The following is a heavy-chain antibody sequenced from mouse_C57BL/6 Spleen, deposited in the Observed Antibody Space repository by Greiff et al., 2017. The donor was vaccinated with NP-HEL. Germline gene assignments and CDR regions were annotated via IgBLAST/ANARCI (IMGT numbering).Heavy chain of an antibody. D-gene: IGHD1-1*01. V-gene: IGHV3-6*01. Sequence: ESGPGLVKPSQSLSLTCSVTGYSITSGYYWNWIRQFPGNKLEWMGYISYDGSNNYIPSLKNRISITRDTSKNQFFLKLNSVTTEDTATYYCARASPYYYGSSWDYAMDYWGQGTSVTVSS. J-gene: IGHJ4*01. CDR1: GYSITSGYY. CDR2: ISYDGSN. CDR3: ARASPYYYGSSWDYAMDY.